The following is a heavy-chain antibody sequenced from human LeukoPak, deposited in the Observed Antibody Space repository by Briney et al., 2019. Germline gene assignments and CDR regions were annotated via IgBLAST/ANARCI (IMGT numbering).Heavy chain of an antibody. Sequence: ALVMVSCKASGYSFTSYGISWVRQAPGQGLEWVGWISADNGDTTNAQKVQGRVTMTTDTSTSTASMELRSLRFDDTAVYYCARDLPRRESNSFYFYAYYMDVWGKGTTVIVSS. V-gene: IGHV1-18*01. D-gene: IGHD4-23*01. CDR3: ARDLPRRESNSFYFYAYYMDV. J-gene: IGHJ6*03. CDR1: GYSFTSYG. CDR2: ISADNGDT.